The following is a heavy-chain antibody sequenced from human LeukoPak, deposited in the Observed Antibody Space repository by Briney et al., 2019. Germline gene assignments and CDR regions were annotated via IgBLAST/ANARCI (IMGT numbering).Heavy chain of an antibody. V-gene: IGHV3-23*01. J-gene: IGHJ3*02. Sequence: GGSLRLSCAASGFTFSSYAMSWVRQAPGKGLEWVSAISGSGGSTYYADSVKGRFTISRDSSKNTLYLQMNSLRAEDTAVYYCALGGGYATGAFDIWGQGTMVTVSS. D-gene: IGHD2-15*01. CDR2: ISGSGGST. CDR3: ALGGGYATGAFDI. CDR1: GFTFSSYA.